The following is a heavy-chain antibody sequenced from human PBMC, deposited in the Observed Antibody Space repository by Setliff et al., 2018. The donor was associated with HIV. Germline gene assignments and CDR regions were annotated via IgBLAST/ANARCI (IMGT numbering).Heavy chain of an antibody. J-gene: IGHJ3*02. CDR2: IYASGT. CDR3: AREGLWNCRGGTCNDGLDI. D-gene: IGHD2-15*01. CDR1: GGSIGTYY. Sequence: PSETLSLTCTVSGGSIGTYYWNWIRLPAGKGLEWIGRIYASGTNYNPSLKSRVTMSLDTSKRQFSLNLTSVTAADTAVYYCAREGLWNCRGGTCNDGLDIWGQGTKVTVSS. V-gene: IGHV4-4*07.